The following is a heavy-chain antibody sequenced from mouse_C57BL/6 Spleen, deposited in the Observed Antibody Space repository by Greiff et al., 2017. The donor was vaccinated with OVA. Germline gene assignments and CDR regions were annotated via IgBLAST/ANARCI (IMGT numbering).Heavy chain of an antibody. J-gene: IGHJ1*03. CDR2: ISYDGSN. CDR3: ARNPTSGYFDV. Sequence: EVQLQQSGPGLVKPSQSLSLTCSVTGYSITSGYYWNWLRQLPGNQLEWMGYISYDGSNNYNPSLKNRITITSNTYKNQFFLKLNAVTTEDTATYDCARNPTSGYFDVWGTGTTVTVSS. D-gene: IGHD5-5*01. V-gene: IGHV3-6*01. CDR1: GYSITSGYY.